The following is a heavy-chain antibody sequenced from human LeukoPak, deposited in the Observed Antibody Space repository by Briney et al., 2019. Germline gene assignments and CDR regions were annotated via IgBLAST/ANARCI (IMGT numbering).Heavy chain of an antibody. J-gene: IGHJ4*02. V-gene: IGHV4-31*03. CDR2: IYYSGST. CDR1: GGSISSGGYY. CDR3: ARQGYCGGDCYSDY. Sequence: SQTLSLTCTVSGGSISSGGYYWSWIRQHPGKGPEWIGYIYYSGSTYYNPSLKSRVTISVDTSKNQFSLKLSSVTAADTAVYYCARQGYCGGDCYSDYWGQGTLVTVSS. D-gene: IGHD2-21*02.